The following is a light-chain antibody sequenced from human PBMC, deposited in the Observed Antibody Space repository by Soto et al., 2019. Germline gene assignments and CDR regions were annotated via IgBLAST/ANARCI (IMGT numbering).Light chain of an antibody. V-gene: IGKV3-20*01. CDR2: STS. CDR1: QSVGSAW. CDR3: QQYGSPLWT. J-gene: IGKJ1*01. Sequence: ENVLTQSPGTLSLSPGERATLSCRASQSVGSAWLAWYQQKPGQAPRLLLYSTSTRATGIPDRFSGSGSGTDFTLTISRLEPEDFAVYYCQQYGSPLWTFGQGTKVGVK.